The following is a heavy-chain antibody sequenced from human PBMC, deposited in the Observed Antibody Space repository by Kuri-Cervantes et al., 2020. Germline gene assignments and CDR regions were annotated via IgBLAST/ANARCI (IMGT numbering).Heavy chain of an antibody. CDR1: GFTVSSNY. D-gene: IGHD3-10*01. CDR3: ASGRFGELHFDP. J-gene: IGHJ5*02. V-gene: IGHV3-53*01. Sequence: GESLKISCAASGFTVSSNYMSWVRQAPGTGLEWVSVIYSGGSTYYADSVKGRFTISRDNSKNTLYLQMNSLRAEDTAVYYCASGRFGELHFDPWGQGTLVTVSS. CDR2: IYSGGST.